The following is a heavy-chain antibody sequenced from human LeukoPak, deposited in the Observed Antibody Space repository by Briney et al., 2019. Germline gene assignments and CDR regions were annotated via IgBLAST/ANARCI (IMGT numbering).Heavy chain of an antibody. CDR2: ISGNGYA. Sequence: PGGSLRLSCAASGFTLSSFAMNWVRQAPGKGLEWVSAISGNGYAYYADSVKGRFTISRDNSKNTQYLQMNSLRAEDTAVYYCAKRGAEVGTTVAPGDYWDQGTLLTVSS. D-gene: IGHD1-26*01. CDR1: GFTLSSFA. CDR3: AKRGAEVGTTVAPGDY. V-gene: IGHV3-23*01. J-gene: IGHJ4*02.